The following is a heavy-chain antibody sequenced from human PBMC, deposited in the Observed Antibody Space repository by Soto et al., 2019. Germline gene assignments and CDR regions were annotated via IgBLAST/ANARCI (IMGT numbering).Heavy chain of an antibody. CDR3: ARDLEVAGVYYYGMDV. J-gene: IGHJ6*02. V-gene: IGHV1-18*01. D-gene: IGHD6-19*01. Sequence: ASVKVSCKASGYTFTSYGISWVRQAPGQGLEWMGWISAYNGNTNYAQKLQGRVTMTTDTSTSTAYMELRSLRSDDTVVYYCARDLEVAGVYYYGMDVWGQGTTVTVSS. CDR1: GYTFTSYG. CDR2: ISAYNGNT.